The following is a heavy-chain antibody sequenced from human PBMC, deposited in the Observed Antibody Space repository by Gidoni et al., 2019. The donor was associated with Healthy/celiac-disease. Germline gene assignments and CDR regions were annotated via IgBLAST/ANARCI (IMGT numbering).Heavy chain of an antibody. J-gene: IGHJ6*03. CDR1: GFTFSSYG. V-gene: IGHV3-33*01. CDR3: ARGRQGMALTHYYYYYMDV. Sequence: QVQLVESGGGVVQPGRSLRLSCAASGFTFSSYGMHWVRQAPGKGLEWVAVIWYDGSNKYYADSVKGRFTISRDNSKNTLYLQMNSLRAEDTAVYYCARGRQGMALTHYYYYYMDVWGKGTTVTVSS. CDR2: IWYDGSNK. D-gene: IGHD6-13*01.